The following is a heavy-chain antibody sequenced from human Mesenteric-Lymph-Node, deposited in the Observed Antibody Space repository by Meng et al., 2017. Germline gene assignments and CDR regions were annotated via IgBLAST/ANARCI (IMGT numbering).Heavy chain of an antibody. V-gene: IGHV4-34*02. CDR1: GGSLRGYY. D-gene: IGHD3-10*01. Sequence: HVQLKQSGADVLNPSETLSPTCAVYGGSLRGYYWSWIRQPPGRGLEWMGEVYHNGITKYTPSLRSRAVISINTSKNQFSLNLRSVSAADTAMYYCARGGATPMIIKYWGPGTLVTVSS. CDR3: ARGGATPMIIKY. J-gene: IGHJ4*02. CDR2: VYHNGIT.